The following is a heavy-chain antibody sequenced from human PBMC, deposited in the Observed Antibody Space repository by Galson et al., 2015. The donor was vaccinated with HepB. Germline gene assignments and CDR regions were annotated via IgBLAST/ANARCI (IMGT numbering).Heavy chain of an antibody. Sequence: SLRLSCASSGFTFSSYWMSWVRQAPGKGLEWVANIKQDGSEKYYVDSVKGRFTISRDNAKNSLYLQMSSLRSEDTAVYYCARGGPTVTTFYYYYYMDVWGKGTTVTVSS. D-gene: IGHD4-17*01. CDR1: GFTFSSYW. CDR2: IKQDGSEK. CDR3: ARGGPTVTTFYYYYYMDV. V-gene: IGHV3-7*03. J-gene: IGHJ6*03.